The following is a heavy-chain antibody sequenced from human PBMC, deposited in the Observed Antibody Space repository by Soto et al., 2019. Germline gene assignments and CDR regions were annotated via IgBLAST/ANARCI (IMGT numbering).Heavy chain of an antibody. CDR1: GYTFSGHY. CDR2: INPKSGGT. Sequence: QVQLVQSGAEVRKPGASVKVSCNVTGYTFSGHYLHWVRQAPGQGLEWMGWINPKSGGTNYAQKFQDRVTMTADTSVSAASMELTSLRYDDTAVFYCARGLYSSPAYVFDAWGQGNLVTVSS. J-gene: IGHJ4*02. D-gene: IGHD6-13*01. V-gene: IGHV1-2*02. CDR3: ARGLYSSPAYVFDA.